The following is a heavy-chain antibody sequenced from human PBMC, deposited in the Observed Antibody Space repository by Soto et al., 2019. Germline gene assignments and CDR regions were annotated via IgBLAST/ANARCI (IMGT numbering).Heavy chain of an antibody. CDR2: INPGGSIT. CDR3: ARVPTGKYGVWNY. Sequence: EEQLVESGGGLVQPGWSLRLSCAASGFTFSSYWMHWVRQAPGKGLVWVSRINPGGSITAYADSVKGRFTISRDNAKNTLYLQMNSLRGDDTAVYYCARVPTGKYGVWNYWGQGTLVTVSS. J-gene: IGHJ4*02. V-gene: IGHV3-74*01. CDR1: GFTFSSYW. D-gene: IGHD2-8*01.